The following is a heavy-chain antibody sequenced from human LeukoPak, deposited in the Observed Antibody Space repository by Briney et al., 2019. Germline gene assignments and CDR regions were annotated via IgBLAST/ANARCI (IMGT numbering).Heavy chain of an antibody. CDR3: ARAGYSYEPFGY. Sequence: PSETLSLTCTVSGASISSGSYFWSWVRQPAGKALEWIGRFHISGGTNYNPSLESRVTISVDTSKNQFSLKLSSVTAADTAVYYCARAGYSYEPFGYWGQGTLVTVSS. D-gene: IGHD5-18*01. CDR1: GASISSGSYF. J-gene: IGHJ4*02. V-gene: IGHV4-61*02. CDR2: FHISGGT.